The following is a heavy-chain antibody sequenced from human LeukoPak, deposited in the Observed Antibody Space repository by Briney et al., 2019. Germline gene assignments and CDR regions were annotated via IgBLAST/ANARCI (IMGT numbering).Heavy chain of an antibody. CDR1: GYTFTGYY. J-gene: IGHJ6*03. Sequence: ASVKVSCKASGYTFTGYYMHWVRQAPGQGLEWMGWINPNSGGTNYAQKLQGRVTMTRDTSISTAYMELSRLRSDDTAVYYCASYYYGSGSYRYYYYMDVWGKGTTVTVSS. CDR3: ASYYYGSGSYRYYYYMDV. D-gene: IGHD3-10*01. CDR2: INPNSGGT. V-gene: IGHV1-2*02.